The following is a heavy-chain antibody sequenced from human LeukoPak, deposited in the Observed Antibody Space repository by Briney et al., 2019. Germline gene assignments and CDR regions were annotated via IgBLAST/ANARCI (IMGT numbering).Heavy chain of an antibody. CDR1: GFTFNVFH. CDR2: ITSSGTYI. D-gene: IGHD1-26*01. Sequence: PGGSLRLSCAAPGFTFNVFHMNWVRQAPGKGLEWISSITSSGTYITYADSIQGRFTISRDNAKNSLYLQMNSLRVDDTALYYCARASGGWDLDYWGHGTLVTVSS. J-gene: IGHJ4*01. V-gene: IGHV3-21*01. CDR3: ARASGGWDLDY.